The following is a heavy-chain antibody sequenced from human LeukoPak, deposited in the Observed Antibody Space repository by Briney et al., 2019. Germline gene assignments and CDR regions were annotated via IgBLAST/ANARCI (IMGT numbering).Heavy chain of an antibody. CDR3: TTLYDTCGATFDY. CDR2: IKSKTHGGTT. Sequence: GGSLRLSCAASGFTFSNAWMKWVRQAPGKGLEWVGRIKSKTHGGTTDYAPPVKGRFTISRDDSENPLSLQSNSLKTEDTAVYYCTTLYDTCGATFDYWGQGTLVTVSS. D-gene: IGHD3-22*01. CDR1: GFTFSNAW. J-gene: IGHJ4*02. V-gene: IGHV3-15*01.